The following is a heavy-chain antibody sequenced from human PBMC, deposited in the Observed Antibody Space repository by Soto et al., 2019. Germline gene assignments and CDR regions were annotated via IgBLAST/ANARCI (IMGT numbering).Heavy chain of an antibody. CDR3: ARVTEGNYDILTGYYGDYFDY. D-gene: IGHD3-9*01. Sequence: ASVKVSCKASGYTFTSYGISWVRQAPGQGLEWMGWISAYNGNTNYAQKLQGRVTMTTDTSTSTAYMELRSLRSDDTAVYYCARVTEGNYDILTGYYGDYFDYWGQGTLVTVSS. CDR1: GYTFTSYG. J-gene: IGHJ4*02. CDR2: ISAYNGNT. V-gene: IGHV1-18*01.